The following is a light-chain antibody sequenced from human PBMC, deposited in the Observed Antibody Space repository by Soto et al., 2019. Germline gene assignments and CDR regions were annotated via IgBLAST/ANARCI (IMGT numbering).Light chain of an antibody. V-gene: IGLV2-18*02. J-gene: IGLJ1*01. Sequence: QSALTQPPSVSGSPGQSVAISCTGTSSDVGSYRVSWYQQPPGTAPQVMIYEVSNRPSGVPDRFSGSKSGNTASLTISGLQAEDAADYYCSSYTSSNTYVFGTGTKLTVL. CDR2: EVS. CDR1: SSDVGSYR. CDR3: SSYTSSNTYV.